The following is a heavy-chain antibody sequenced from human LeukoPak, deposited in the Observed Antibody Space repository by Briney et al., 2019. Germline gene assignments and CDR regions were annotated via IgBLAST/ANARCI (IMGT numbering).Heavy chain of an antibody. CDR3: ATRGNYYYDTSGSYILAEIDY. J-gene: IGHJ4*02. D-gene: IGHD3-22*01. Sequence: KPSETLSLTCTVSGGSIRSNSYYWGWIRQPPGKGLEWIGSIHYSGTTYYNPSLKSRVTISVDMSKNQFSLDMSSVTAADTAVYYCATRGNYYYDTSGSYILAEIDYWGPGSLVTVSS. CDR1: GGSIRSNSYY. CDR2: IHYSGTT. V-gene: IGHV4-39*01.